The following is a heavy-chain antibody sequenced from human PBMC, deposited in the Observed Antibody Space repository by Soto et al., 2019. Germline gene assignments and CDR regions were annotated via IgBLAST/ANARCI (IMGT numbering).Heavy chain of an antibody. D-gene: IGHD6-6*01. Sequence: QLQLQESGSGLVKPSQTLSLTCAVSSGSISSGGYSWSWIRQSPGKGLEWIGYISHSGSTYYNPSLKSPVTISVDRSKNQFSLKLSSVTAADTAVYYCASGSHVPHYWGQGTLVTVSS. V-gene: IGHV4-30-2*06. J-gene: IGHJ4*02. CDR2: ISHSGST. CDR3: ASGSHVPHY. CDR1: SGSISSGGYS.